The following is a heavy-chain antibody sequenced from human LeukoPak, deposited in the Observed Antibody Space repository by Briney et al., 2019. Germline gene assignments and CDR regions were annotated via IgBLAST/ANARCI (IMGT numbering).Heavy chain of an antibody. J-gene: IGHJ5*02. CDR1: GYTFTGYY. Sequence: ASVKVSCKASGYTFTGYYMHWVRQAPGQGLEWMGWINPNSGGTNYAQKFQGRVTMTRDTSISTAYMELSRLRSDDTAVYYCARRSGSSLALLNNWFDPWGQGTLVTVSS. CDR2: INPNSGGT. CDR3: ARRSGSSLALLNNWFDP. V-gene: IGHV1-2*02. D-gene: IGHD2-15*01.